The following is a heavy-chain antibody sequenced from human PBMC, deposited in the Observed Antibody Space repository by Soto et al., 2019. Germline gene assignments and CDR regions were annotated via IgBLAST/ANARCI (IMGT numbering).Heavy chain of an antibody. D-gene: IGHD3-22*01. V-gene: IGHV1-69*06. CDR1: GGTFSSYA. Sequence: GASVKLSCKASGGTFSSYAISWVRQAPGQGLEWMGGIIPIFGTANYAQKFQGRVTITADKSTSTAYMELSSLRSEDTAVYYCARDASSGYYYTAFDIWGQGTMVTVSS. CDR3: ARDASSGYYYTAFDI. CDR2: IIPIFGTA. J-gene: IGHJ3*02.